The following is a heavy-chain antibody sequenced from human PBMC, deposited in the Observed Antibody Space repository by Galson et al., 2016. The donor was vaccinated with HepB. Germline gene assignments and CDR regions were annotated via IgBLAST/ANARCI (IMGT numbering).Heavy chain of an antibody. J-gene: IGHJ4*02. CDR1: GFTFSNYA. CDR3: AKDLQLIVVVTGAFDS. Sequence: SLRLSCAASGFTFSNYAMSWVRQAPGKGLEWVSAISGGAASTYYADSVKGRFTISRDNSQNTLYLLMTSLRAEDTAVYYCAKDLQLIVVVTGAFDSWGQGSLVTVSS. CDR2: ISGGAAST. V-gene: IGHV3-23*01. D-gene: IGHD2-21*02.